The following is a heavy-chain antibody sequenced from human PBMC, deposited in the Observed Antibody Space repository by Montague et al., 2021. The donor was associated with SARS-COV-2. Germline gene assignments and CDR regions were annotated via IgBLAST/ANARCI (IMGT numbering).Heavy chain of an antibody. CDR1: GFSLRTAGTC. CDR3: ARLSGVAPRCYYEGMDV. CDR2: IDWDGDK. D-gene: IGHD7-27*01. J-gene: IGHJ6*02. V-gene: IGHV2-70*11. Sequence: VKPTQTLTLTCTFSGFSLRTAGTCVSWIRQPPGKAPQWLARIDWDGDKYYSRTLETRVSISTDTAKTQAVLTMTNVDPMDTATYYCARLSGVAPRCYYEGMDVWGQGTAVTVS.